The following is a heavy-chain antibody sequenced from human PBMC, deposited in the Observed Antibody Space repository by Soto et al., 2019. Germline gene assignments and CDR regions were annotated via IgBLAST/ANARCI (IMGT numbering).Heavy chain of an antibody. D-gene: IGHD5-12*01. Sequence: ASVKVSCKASGYTFTSYAMHWVRQAPGQRLEWMGWINARNGNTKYSQKFQGRVTITRDTSASTAYMELSSLRSEDTAVYYCARVRGDIVATITFDYWGQGTLVTVSS. V-gene: IGHV1-3*01. J-gene: IGHJ4*02. CDR1: GYTFTSYA. CDR2: INARNGNT. CDR3: ARVRGDIVATITFDY.